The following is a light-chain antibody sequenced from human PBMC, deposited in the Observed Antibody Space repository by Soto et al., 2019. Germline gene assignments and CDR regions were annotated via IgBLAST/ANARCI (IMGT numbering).Light chain of an antibody. Sequence: QSVLTQPPSASGTPGQRVTISCFGRSSNIESNYVYWYQQLPGTAPKLLIYRNNKRPSGVPDRFSGSKSGTSASLAISGLRSEDEADYYCAAWDDSLSGHVVFGGGTKLTVL. CDR2: RNN. V-gene: IGLV1-47*01. CDR3: AAWDDSLSGHVV. J-gene: IGLJ2*01. CDR1: SSNIESNY.